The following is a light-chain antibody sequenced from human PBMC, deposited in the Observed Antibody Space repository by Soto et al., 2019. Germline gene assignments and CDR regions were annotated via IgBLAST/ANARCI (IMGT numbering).Light chain of an antibody. CDR2: DVS. CDR1: SSDVGGYNY. CDR3: SSYTGSSTYVV. V-gene: IGLV2-14*01. J-gene: IGLJ2*01. Sequence: QSALTQPASVSGSPGQSITISCTGTSSDVGGYNYVSWYQQHPGKAPKLMIYDVSNRPSGFSNRFSCSKSANTASLTISELQAENEADYYCSSYTGSSTYVVFGGGTKVTVL.